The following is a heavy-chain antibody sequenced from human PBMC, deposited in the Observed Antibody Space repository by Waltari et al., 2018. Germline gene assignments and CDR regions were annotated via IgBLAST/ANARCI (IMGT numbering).Heavy chain of an antibody. D-gene: IGHD2-2*01. Sequence: VQLQQWGAGLLKPSATLSLTCAVSGGSFSGYYWSWIRQPPGKGLEWIGEINHSGSTNYNPSLKSRVTISVDTSKNQFSLKLSSVTAADTAVYYCARVGYCSSTSCPYWGQGTLVTVSS. J-gene: IGHJ4*02. V-gene: IGHV4-34*01. CDR3: ARVGYCSSTSCPY. CDR1: GGSFSGYY. CDR2: INHSGST.